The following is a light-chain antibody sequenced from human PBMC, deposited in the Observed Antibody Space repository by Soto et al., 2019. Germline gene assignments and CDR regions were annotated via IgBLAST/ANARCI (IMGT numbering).Light chain of an antibody. V-gene: IGKV3-11*01. CDR2: DAS. Sequence: PGERATLSCRASQSVSSYLAWYQQKPGQAPRLLIYDASNRATGIPARFSGSGSGTDFTLTISSLEPEDFAVYYCQQRSNWPPVFTFGPGTKVDIK. J-gene: IGKJ3*01. CDR3: QQRSNWPPVFT. CDR1: QSVSSY.